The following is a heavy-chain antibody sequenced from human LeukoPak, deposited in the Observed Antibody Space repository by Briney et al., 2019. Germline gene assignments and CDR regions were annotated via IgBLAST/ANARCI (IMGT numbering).Heavy chain of an antibody. V-gene: IGHV3-7*03. Sequence: GGSLRLSCAASGFTFSSYEMNWVRQAPGKGLEWVANIKQDDSEKHYVESVKGRFTISRDNAKNSLYLQMNSLRAEDTALYYCATSGYCTTTRCDWGLVYDYWGQGTLVTVSS. CDR2: IKQDDSEK. CDR1: GFTFSSYE. J-gene: IGHJ4*02. D-gene: IGHD2-2*01. CDR3: ATSGYCTTTRCDWGLVYDY.